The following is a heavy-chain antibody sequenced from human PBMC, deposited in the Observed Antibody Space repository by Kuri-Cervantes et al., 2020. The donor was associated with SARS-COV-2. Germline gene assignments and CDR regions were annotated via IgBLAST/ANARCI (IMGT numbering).Heavy chain of an antibody. CDR3: ARDVYRGPGSYPVY. D-gene: IGHD1-26*01. CDR1: GFTFTSSA. J-gene: IGHJ4*02. CDR2: IVVGSGNT. V-gene: IGHV1-58*01. Sequence: SVKVSCKASGFTFTSSAVQWVRQARGQRLEWIGWIVVGSGNTNYAQKFQGRVTMTRDTSTSTVYMELSSLRSEDTAVYYCARDVYRGPGSYPVYWGQGTLVTVSS.